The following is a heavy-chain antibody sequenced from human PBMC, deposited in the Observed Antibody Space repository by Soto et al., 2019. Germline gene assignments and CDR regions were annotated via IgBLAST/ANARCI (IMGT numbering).Heavy chain of an antibody. J-gene: IGHJ3*02. V-gene: IGHV3-13*01. CDR1: GFTFSSYD. CDR2: IGTAGDT. D-gene: IGHD3-22*01. Sequence: EVQLVESGGGLVQPGGSLRLSCAASGFTFSSYDMHWVRQATGKGLEWVSAIGTAGDTYYPGSVKGRFTISRENAKNSLYLQMNSLRAGDTAVYYCARVVGYYDSSGYYSSAFDISGQGTMVTVSS. CDR3: ARVVGYYDSSGYYSSAFDI.